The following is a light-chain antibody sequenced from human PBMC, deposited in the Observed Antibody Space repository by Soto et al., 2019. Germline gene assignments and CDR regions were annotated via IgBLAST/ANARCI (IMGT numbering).Light chain of an antibody. V-gene: IGKV1-5*03. CDR2: KAS. CDR1: QSMSSW. CDR3: QQYNTYSPRNP. J-gene: IGKJ1*01. Sequence: DIQMTQSPSTLSASVGDRVTITCRASQSMSSWLAWYQQKPGKAPKLLIYKASSLESGVPSRFSGSGSGTEVTLTISSLQPDDFATYYCQQYNTYSPRNPFGQGTKVEIK.